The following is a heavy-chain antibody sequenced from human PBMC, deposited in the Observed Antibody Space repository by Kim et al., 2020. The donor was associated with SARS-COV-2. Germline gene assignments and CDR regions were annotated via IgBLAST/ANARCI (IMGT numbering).Heavy chain of an antibody. D-gene: IGHD3-3*02. CDR3: AKSIYGFRGYGMDV. CDR1: GFTFDDYA. J-gene: IGHJ6*02. Sequence: GGSLRLSCAASGFTFDDYAMHWVRQAPGKGLEWVSGISWNSGSIGYADSVKGRFTISRDNAKNSLYLQMNSLRAEDTALYYCAKSIYGFRGYGMDVCGQG. CDR2: ISWNSGSI. V-gene: IGHV3-9*01.